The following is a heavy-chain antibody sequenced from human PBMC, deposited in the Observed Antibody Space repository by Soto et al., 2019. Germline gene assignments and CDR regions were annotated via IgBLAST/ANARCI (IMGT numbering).Heavy chain of an antibody. Sequence: SETLSLTCAVSGGSISGSYYYWGWLRQSPGTGPEWLGSVFYTGFTSYNPSLERRVSGSVDTSKNQFSLKVSGVSAADTAVYYCATSQKGYNWNYFDHWGQGALVTVSS. CDR3: ATSQKGYNWNYFDH. CDR2: VFYTGFT. CDR1: GGSISGSYYY. J-gene: IGHJ4*02. V-gene: IGHV4-39*01. D-gene: IGHD1-20*01.